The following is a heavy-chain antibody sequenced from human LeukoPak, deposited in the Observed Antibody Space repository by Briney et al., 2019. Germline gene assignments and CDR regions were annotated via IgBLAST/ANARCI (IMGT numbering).Heavy chain of an antibody. CDR3: AKGWSRNYDYVWGSYRPVDY. CDR1: GFTFSTYA. D-gene: IGHD3-16*02. V-gene: IGHV3-30*04. Sequence: GGSLRLSCAASGFTFSTYAMHWVRQAPGKGLEWVALTSYDGSNKDYADSVKGRFTISRDNSKNTLYLQMNSLRAEDTAVYYCAKGWSRNYDYVWGSYRPVDYWGQGTLVTVSS. CDR2: TSYDGSNK. J-gene: IGHJ4*02.